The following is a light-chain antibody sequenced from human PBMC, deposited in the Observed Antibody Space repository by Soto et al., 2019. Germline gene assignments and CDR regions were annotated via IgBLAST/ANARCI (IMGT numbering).Light chain of an antibody. V-gene: IGKV3-20*01. CDR2: GAS. CDR3: QQYGSSLWT. CDR1: QSVSSSY. J-gene: IGKJ1*01. Sequence: EVVLTHSPGTLSLSPGERVTLSCRASQSVSSSYLAWYQQKPGQAPRLLIYGASTRATGIPDRFSGSGSGTDFTLTISRLEPEDFAVYYWQQYGSSLWTFGQGTKV.